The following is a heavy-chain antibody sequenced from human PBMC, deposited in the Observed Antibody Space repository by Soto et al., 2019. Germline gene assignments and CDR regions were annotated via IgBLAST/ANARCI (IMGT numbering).Heavy chain of an antibody. J-gene: IGHJ4*02. CDR3: ARSITFDWLFFDN. CDR2: IYHSGST. CDR1: GGSISRSNW. D-gene: IGHD3-9*01. Sequence: SETLSLTCAASGGSISRSNWWSWVRQPPGKGLEWIGEIYHSGSTNYHPSLKSRVTISVDKSKNQFSLKLTSLTAADTAVYYCARSITFDWLFFDNWGQGTLVTVSS. V-gene: IGHV4-4*02.